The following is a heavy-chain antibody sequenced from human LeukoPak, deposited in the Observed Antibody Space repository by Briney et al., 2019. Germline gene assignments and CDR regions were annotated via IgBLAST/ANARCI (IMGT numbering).Heavy chain of an antibody. Sequence: GGSLRLSCAVPGITLSNYGMTWVRQAPGKGLEWVAGISDTGGRTNYADSVKGRFTISRDNPKNTMYLQKNSLRAEDTAVYFCAKRGVVIRVILVGFHKEAYYFDSWGQGALVTVSS. CDR3: AKRGVVIRVILVGFHKEAYYFDS. D-gene: IGHD3-22*01. CDR1: GITLSNYG. V-gene: IGHV3-23*01. CDR2: ISDTGGRT. J-gene: IGHJ4*02.